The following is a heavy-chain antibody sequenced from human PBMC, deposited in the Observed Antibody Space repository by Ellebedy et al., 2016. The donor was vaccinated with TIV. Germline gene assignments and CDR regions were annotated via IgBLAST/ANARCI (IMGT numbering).Heavy chain of an antibody. CDR1: GGSISSYY. Sequence: MPSETLSLTCTVSGGSISSYYWSWIRQPPGKGLEWIGYIYYSGSTNYNPSLKSRVTMSVDTSKNQFSLKLSSVTAADTAVYYCARDLEYSGYDGGDYWGQGTLVTVSS. J-gene: IGHJ4*02. D-gene: IGHD5-12*01. CDR2: IYYSGST. V-gene: IGHV4-59*12. CDR3: ARDLEYSGYDGGDY.